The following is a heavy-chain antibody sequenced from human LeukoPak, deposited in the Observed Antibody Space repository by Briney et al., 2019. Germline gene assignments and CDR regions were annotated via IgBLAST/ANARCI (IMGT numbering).Heavy chain of an antibody. CDR2: IYYSGST. CDR1: GGSISSYY. J-gene: IGHJ4*02. CDR3: ARLSDYGSGNFDY. Sequence: SETLSLTCTVSGGSISSYYWSWIRQPPGKGLEWIGYIYYSGSTNYRPSLKSRVTISVDTSKNQFSLKLSSVTAADTAVYYCARLSDYGSGNFDYWGQGTLVTVSS. D-gene: IGHD3-10*01. V-gene: IGHV4-59*08.